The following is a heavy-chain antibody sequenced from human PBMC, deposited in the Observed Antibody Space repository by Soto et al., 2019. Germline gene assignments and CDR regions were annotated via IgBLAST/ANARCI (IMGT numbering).Heavy chain of an antibody. J-gene: IGHJ6*02. V-gene: IGHV3-30-3*01. CDR1: GFSFSSYA. CDR2: MSYDGGSK. Sequence: QVQLVESGGRVVQPGGSLRLSCAASGFSFSSYAMHWVRQAPGKGLEWVTLMSYDGGSKYYADSVKGRFTISRDNSKDTLYLQMNNLRPEDTAIYYCARVLGYYYGIDVWGQGTTVTVSS. CDR3: ARVLGYYYGIDV.